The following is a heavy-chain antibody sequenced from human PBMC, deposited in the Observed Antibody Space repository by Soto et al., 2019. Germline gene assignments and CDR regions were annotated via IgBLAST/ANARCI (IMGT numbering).Heavy chain of an antibody. J-gene: IGHJ4*02. D-gene: IGHD3-22*01. CDR1: GGSISSYY. CDR3: ARADSSGYYYVFKD. CDR2: IYYSGST. V-gene: IGHV4-59*01. Sequence: SETLSLTCTVSGGSISSYYWSWIRQPPGKGLEWIGYIYYSGSTNYNPSLKSRVTISVDTSKNQLSLKLSSVTAADTAVYYCARADSSGYYYVFKDWGQGTLVTVSS.